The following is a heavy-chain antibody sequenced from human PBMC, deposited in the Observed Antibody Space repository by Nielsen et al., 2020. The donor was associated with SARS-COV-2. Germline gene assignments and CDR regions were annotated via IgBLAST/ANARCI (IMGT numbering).Heavy chain of an antibody. D-gene: IGHD2-2*01. J-gene: IGHJ2*01. CDR3: ARGQRSYCSSTSCYAWYFDL. Sequence: SETLSLTCTVSGGSISSYYWSWVRQPPGKGLEWIGEIYHRGSTNYSPSLKTRVTISVVKSKNQFSLELSSVTAADTAVYYCARGQRSYCSSTSCYAWYFDLWGRGTLVTVSS. CDR2: IYHRGST. V-gene: IGHV4-59*12. CDR1: GGSISSYY.